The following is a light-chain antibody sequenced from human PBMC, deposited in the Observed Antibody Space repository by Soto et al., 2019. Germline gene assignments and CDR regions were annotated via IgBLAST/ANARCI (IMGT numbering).Light chain of an antibody. V-gene: IGKV1-5*01. CDR1: QRIGNR. CDR2: DAS. J-gene: IGKJ1*01. CDR3: QQYSDYSWT. Sequence: DTQMTQSPSTLSASVGDRVTITCRASQRIGNRLAWYQQKPCKAPRLLIYDASTLESGVPSRFSGSGSGTQFTLTISSLQPDDFATFYCQQYSDYSWTFGLGTKVDVK.